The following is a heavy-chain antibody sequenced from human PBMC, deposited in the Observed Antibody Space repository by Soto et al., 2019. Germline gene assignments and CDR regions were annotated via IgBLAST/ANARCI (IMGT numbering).Heavy chain of an antibody. CDR3: ARGLGREYHDNKGYFHLDF. J-gene: IGHJ4*02. Sequence: TGGSLRLSCAAAGFSVSGNYLTWVRQATGEGLKWVSVLYPDGRAYYADSVKGRFTISTDNSENSVYLHMNTLRAEDTAVYYCARGLGREYHDNKGYFHLDFWGQGTLVTASS. CDR2: LYPDGRA. CDR1: GFSVSGNY. V-gene: IGHV3-53*01. D-gene: IGHD3-22*01.